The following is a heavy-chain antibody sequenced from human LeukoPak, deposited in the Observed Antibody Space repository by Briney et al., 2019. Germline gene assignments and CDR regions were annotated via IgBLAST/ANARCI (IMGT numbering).Heavy chain of an antibody. Sequence: GGSLRLSCAASGFTFSSYWMSWVRQAPGKGLEWVANIKQDGSEKYYVDSVKGRFTISRDNAKNSLYLQMNSLRAEDTAVYYCARDEGRSSWFKGYYYYMDVWGKGTTVTVSS. J-gene: IGHJ6*03. CDR2: IKQDGSEK. CDR3: ARDEGRSSWFKGYYYYMDV. D-gene: IGHD6-13*01. V-gene: IGHV3-7*01. CDR1: GFTFSSYW.